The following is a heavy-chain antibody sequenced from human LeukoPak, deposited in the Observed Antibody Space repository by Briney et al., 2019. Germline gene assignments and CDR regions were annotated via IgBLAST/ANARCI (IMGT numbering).Heavy chain of an antibody. CDR2: ISYDGSNK. V-gene: IGHV3-30*03. D-gene: IGHD6-19*01. J-gene: IGHJ4*02. CDR1: GFTFSSYG. CDR3: ARESSDWYPFDY. Sequence: GGSLRLSCAASGFTFSSYGMHWVRQAPGKGLEWVAVISYDGSNKYYADSVKGRFTISRDNSKNTLYLQMNSLRAEDTAVYYCARESSDWYPFDYWGQGTLVTVSS.